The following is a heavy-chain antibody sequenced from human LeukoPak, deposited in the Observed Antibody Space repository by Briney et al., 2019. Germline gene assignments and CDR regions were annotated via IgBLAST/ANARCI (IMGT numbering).Heavy chain of an antibody. Sequence: SETLSLTCTVSGGSISSYYWSWVRQPAGKGLEWIGRIFSTGSTSYNPSLKSRVTISVDTSQDQFSLKLTSVTAADTAVYYCARAAGGYYFDFWGQGTLVTVSS. J-gene: IGHJ4*02. CDR3: ARAAGGYYFDF. V-gene: IGHV4-4*07. D-gene: IGHD2-8*02. CDR1: GGSISSYY. CDR2: IFSTGST.